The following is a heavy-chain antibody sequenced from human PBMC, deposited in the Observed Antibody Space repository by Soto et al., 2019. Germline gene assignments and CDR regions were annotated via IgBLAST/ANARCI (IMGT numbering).Heavy chain of an antibody. CDR3: ARSVAVPGAHIDY. Sequence: KTSETLSLTCSVSGGSISGSYWSWIRQSTGQGLEWLGYVYYTGSTNYSPSLRSRVGISVDTSKNEFSLRLSSVTAADTSVYFCARSVAVPGAHIDYWGQGTQVTVSS. V-gene: IGHV4-59*01. CDR1: GGSISGSY. J-gene: IGHJ4*02. CDR2: VYYTGST. D-gene: IGHD6-19*01.